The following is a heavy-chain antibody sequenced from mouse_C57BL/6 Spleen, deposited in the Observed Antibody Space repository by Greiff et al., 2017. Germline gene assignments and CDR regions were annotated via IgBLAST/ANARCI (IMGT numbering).Heavy chain of an antibody. CDR1: GYTFTDYA. J-gene: IGHJ3*01. Sequence: QVQLQQSGPELVRPGVSVKMSCKGSGYTFTDYAMHWVKQSHAQSLEWIGVISTYYGDASYNQKFKDKATMTVDTSSSTAYMELARLTSEDSAVYFCARRGIYYGNLAWFAYWGQGTLVTVSA. D-gene: IGHD2-1*01. CDR3: ARRGIYYGNLAWFAY. CDR2: ISTYYGDA. V-gene: IGHV1-67*01.